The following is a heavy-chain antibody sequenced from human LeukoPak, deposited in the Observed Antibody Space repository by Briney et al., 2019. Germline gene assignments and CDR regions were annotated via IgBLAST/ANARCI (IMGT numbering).Heavy chain of an antibody. Sequence: SETLSLTCSVSFGSIRDYYWSWIRQPPGKGLEWIGYIYNSGTTSYNPSLKGQVTISVDTSKNQFSLKLSSVTAADTAVYYCARGNKCPGVFDYSGQGTLVTVSS. CDR1: FGSIRDYY. J-gene: IGHJ4*02. V-gene: IGHV4-59*01. CDR3: ARGNKCPGVFDY. D-gene: IGHD1/OR15-1a*01. CDR2: IYNSGTT.